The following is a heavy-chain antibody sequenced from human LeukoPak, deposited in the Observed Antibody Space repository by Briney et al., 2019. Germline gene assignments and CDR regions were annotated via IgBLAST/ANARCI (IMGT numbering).Heavy chain of an antibody. V-gene: IGHV4-39*07. J-gene: IGHJ3*02. D-gene: IGHD3-3*01. CDR1: GGSVSGSAYY. CDR3: ARAAFGITILGVVKGGFDI. Sequence: PSETLSLTCSVSGGSVSGSAYYWGWIRQPPGKGLEWIGSIYYSGSTYYNSSLKSRVNISVDTSKTQFSLKLNSVTAADTAVYYCARAAFGITILGVVKGGFDIWGQGTMVTVSS. CDR2: IYYSGST.